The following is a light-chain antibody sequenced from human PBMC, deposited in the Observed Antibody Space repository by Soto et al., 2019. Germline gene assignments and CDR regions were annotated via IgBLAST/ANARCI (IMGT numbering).Light chain of an antibody. J-gene: IGKJ1*01. CDR3: QQYHNWPRT. Sequence: FSPWDRATLSCRASQSVSTYLGWYQQKPGQAPRRLIYGASTRATGIPARFSGSGSGTEFTLTISSLQSEDFGVYYCQQYHNWPRTFGQGTKVDIK. CDR1: QSVSTY. CDR2: GAS. V-gene: IGKV3-15*01.